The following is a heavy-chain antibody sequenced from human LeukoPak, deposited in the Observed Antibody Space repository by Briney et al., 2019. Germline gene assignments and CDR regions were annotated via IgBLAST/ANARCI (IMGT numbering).Heavy chain of an antibody. CDR1: GFTFSSYE. CDR3: ARDTPDYDILTGYYINYFDY. J-gene: IGHJ4*02. V-gene: IGHV3-48*03. CDR2: ISSSGSTI. D-gene: IGHD3-9*01. Sequence: PGGSLRLSCAASGFTFSSYEMNWVRQAPGKGLEWVSYISSSGSTIYHADSVKGRFTISRDNAKNSLYLQMNSLRAEDTAVYYCARDTPDYDILTGYYINYFDYWGQGTLVTVSS.